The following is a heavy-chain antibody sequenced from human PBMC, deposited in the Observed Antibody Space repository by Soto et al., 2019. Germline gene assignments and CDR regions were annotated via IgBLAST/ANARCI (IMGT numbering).Heavy chain of an antibody. CDR3: ARLRTIFGVVTHFDY. D-gene: IGHD3-3*01. CDR1: GYSFTIYC. CDR2: IYPGDSDT. J-gene: IGHJ4*02. Sequence: GESLKISCKGSGYSFTIYCIGLVRQIRGKGLEWMGIIYPGDSDTRYSPSFQGQVTISADKSISTAYLQWSSLKASDTAMYYCARLRTIFGVVTHFDYWGQGTLVTVPQ. V-gene: IGHV5-51*01.